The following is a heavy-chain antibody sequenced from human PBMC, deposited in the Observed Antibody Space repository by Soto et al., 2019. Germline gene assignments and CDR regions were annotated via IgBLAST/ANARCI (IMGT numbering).Heavy chain of an antibody. D-gene: IGHD5-18*01. J-gene: IGHJ4*02. V-gene: IGHV1-46*01. CDR3: ARALLYSYGPIYYFDY. Sequence: ASVKVSCKASGYTFTSYYMHWVRQAPGQGLEWMGIINPSGGSTSYAQKFQGRVTMTRDTSTSTVYMELSSLRSEDTAVYYCARALLYSYGPIYYFDYWGQGTLVTVSS. CDR2: INPSGGST. CDR1: GYTFTSYY.